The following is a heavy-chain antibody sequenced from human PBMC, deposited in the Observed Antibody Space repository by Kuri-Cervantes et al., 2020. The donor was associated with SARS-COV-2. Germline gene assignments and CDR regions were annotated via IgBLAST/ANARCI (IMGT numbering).Heavy chain of an antibody. D-gene: IGHD6-19*01. CDR1: GFTFSSYE. Sequence: GGSLRLFCAASGFTFSSYEMNWVRQAPGKGLEWVSYISSSGSTIYYADSVKGRFTISRDNAKNSLYLQMNSLRAEDTAVYYCARDGIAVAGREQNFDYWGQGTLVTVSS. J-gene: IGHJ4*02. CDR2: ISSSGSTI. CDR3: ARDGIAVAGREQNFDY. V-gene: IGHV3-48*03.